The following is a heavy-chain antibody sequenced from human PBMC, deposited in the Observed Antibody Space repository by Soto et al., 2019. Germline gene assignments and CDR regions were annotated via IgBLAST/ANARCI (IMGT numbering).Heavy chain of an antibody. Sequence: QVQLVQSGAEVKKPGSSVNVACKASGDTFNRYTISWVRQAPGQGLEWMGRIIPMSPMPIYAQKFRGRVTFTADKXTTSVYMELSSLTSDDTAVYYCARGEGGNGNWYAVWGQGTLVTVSS. CDR3: ARGEGGNGNWYAV. J-gene: IGHJ4*02. CDR2: IIPMSPMP. D-gene: IGHD2-15*01. V-gene: IGHV1-69*02. CDR1: GDTFNRYT.